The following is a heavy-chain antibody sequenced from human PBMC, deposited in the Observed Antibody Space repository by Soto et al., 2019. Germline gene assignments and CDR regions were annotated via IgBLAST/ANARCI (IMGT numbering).Heavy chain of an antibody. CDR3: ARDSFENTVINPN. CDR1: GFTFSSYS. Sequence: EVQLVESGGGLVKPGGSLRLSCAASGFTFSSYSMNWVRQGPGKGLEWVSSISSSSSYIYYADSVKGRFTISRDNAKNSLYLQMNSLRAEDTAVYYCARDSFENTVINPNWGQGTLVTVSS. D-gene: IGHD4-17*01. V-gene: IGHV3-21*01. CDR2: ISSSSSYI. J-gene: IGHJ4*02.